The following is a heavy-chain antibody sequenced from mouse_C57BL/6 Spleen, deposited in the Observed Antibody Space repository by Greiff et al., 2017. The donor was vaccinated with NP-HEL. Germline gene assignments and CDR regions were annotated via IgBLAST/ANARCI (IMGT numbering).Heavy chain of an antibody. CDR3: ARQGNGFAY. CDR1: GFTFSSYT. Sequence: EVKLEESGGGLVKPGGSLKLSCAASGFTFSSYTMSWVRQTPEKRLEWVATISGGGGNTYYPDSVKGRFTISRDKAKNTLYLQMSSLRSEDTALYYCARQGNGFAYWGQGTLVTVSA. D-gene: IGHD2-1*01. J-gene: IGHJ3*01. CDR2: ISGGGGNT. V-gene: IGHV5-9*01.